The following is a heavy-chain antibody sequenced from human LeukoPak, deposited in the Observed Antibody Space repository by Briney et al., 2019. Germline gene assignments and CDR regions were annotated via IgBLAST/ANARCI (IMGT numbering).Heavy chain of an antibody. V-gene: IGHV4-34*01. J-gene: IGHJ5*02. D-gene: IGHD2-15*01. Sequence: SETLSLTCTVSCGSISSYYWSWIRQPPGKGLEWIGEINHSGSTNYNPSLKSRVTISVDTSKNQFSLKLNSVTAADTAVYYCARHLGRYCSGGSCYSYRGNWFDPWGQGTLSPSPQ. CDR2: INHSGST. CDR3: ARHLGRYCSGGSCYSYRGNWFDP. CDR1: CGSISSYY.